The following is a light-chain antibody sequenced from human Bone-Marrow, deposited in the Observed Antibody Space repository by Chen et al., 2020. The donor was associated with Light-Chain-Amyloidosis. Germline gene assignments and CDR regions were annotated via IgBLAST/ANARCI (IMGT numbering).Light chain of an antibody. CDR2: EVT. CDR1: SSDVGGDNH. Sequence: QSALTQPASVSGSPGQSITISCTGTSSDVGGDNHVSWYQQHPDKAPQLMIYEVTNRPSWVPDSFSGSKSDSTASLTISGLQTEDEADYFCSSYTITNTLVFGSGTRVTVL. CDR3: SSYTITNTLV. J-gene: IGLJ1*01. V-gene: IGLV2-14*01.